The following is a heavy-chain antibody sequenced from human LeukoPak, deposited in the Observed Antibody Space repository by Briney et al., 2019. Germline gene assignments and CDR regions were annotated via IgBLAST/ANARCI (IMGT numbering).Heavy chain of an antibody. CDR1: GYSFTSYW. Sequence: GESLKISCKGSGYSFTSYWIVWVRQMPGKGLEWMGIIYPGDSDTRYNPSFQGPVTISADKSISTAYLQWSSLKASDTAMYFCASPQNYDSSGYYVDYWGHGTPVTVSS. J-gene: IGHJ4*01. V-gene: IGHV5-51*01. CDR3: ASPQNYDSSGYYVDY. CDR2: IYPGDSDT. D-gene: IGHD3-22*01.